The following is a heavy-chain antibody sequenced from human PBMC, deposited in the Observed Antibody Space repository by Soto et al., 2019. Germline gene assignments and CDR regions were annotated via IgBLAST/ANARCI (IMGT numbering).Heavy chain of an antibody. CDR3: ARAIRGFRRALDY. J-gene: IGHJ4*02. D-gene: IGHD5-18*01. V-gene: IGHV4-61*01. CDR2: IHNNGTT. CDR1: GGSVNTDNYY. Sequence: ASETLSLTCSVSGGSVNTDNYYWTWVRQPPGKGLEWIGNIHNNGTTNYNPSLQNRVTLSIDTSKNQYSLQLTSVTAADAALYYCARAIRGFRRALDYWGRGTPVTVSS.